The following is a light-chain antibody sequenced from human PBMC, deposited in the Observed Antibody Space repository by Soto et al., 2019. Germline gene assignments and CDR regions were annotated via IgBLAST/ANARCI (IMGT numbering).Light chain of an antibody. Sequence: AIQMTQSPSSLSASVGDRVTITCRASQAIRNDLGWYQQKPGKAPKLLIYSASSLHSGVPSRFSVSGSGTDFTLTISSLQPEDFAVYFCLQDYIHPLTFGQGTKVEIK. CDR3: LQDYIHPLT. V-gene: IGKV1-6*01. J-gene: IGKJ1*01. CDR2: SAS. CDR1: QAIRND.